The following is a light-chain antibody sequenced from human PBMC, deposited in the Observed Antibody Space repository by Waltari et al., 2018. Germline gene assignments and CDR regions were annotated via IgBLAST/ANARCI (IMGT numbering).Light chain of an antibody. V-gene: IGLV2-23*01. CDR3: CSYAGRNIWV. Sequence: QSALTQPASVSGSPGQPIPISCTGTSSHVGFHKLVSWYQQHPGKALELVFYEDISRPSGGSNRFSGSKSGNTASLTISGLQAEDEADYYCCSYAGRNIWVFGGGTKLTVL. CDR1: SSHVGFHKL. J-gene: IGLJ3*02. CDR2: EDI.